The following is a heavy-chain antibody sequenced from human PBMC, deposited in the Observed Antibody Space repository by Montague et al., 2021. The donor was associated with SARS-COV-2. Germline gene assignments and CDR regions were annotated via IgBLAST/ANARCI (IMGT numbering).Heavy chain of an antibody. Sequence: LRLSCAASGFTFDTFAMNWVRQAPGKGLEWVAVSCSGGCDTYYAESVKGRFIISRDNSRKTLYLQMKSLRAEDTAVYYCAKADDYFDSGIDHWGQGTLVTVSS. D-gene: IGHD3-9*01. CDR1: GFTFDTFA. CDR3: AKADDYFDSGIDH. J-gene: IGHJ4*02. V-gene: IGHV3-23*03. CDR2: SCSGGCDT.